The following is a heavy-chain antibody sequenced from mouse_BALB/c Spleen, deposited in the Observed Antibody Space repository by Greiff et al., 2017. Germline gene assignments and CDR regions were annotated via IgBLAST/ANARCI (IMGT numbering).Heavy chain of an antibody. D-gene: IGHD2-3*01. Sequence: EVKLMESGPGLVKPSQTLSLTCSVTGDSITSGYWNWIRKFPGNKLEYMGYISYSGSTYYNPSLKSRISITRDTSKNQYYLQLNSVTTEDTATYYCASHGYYRAWFAYWGQGTLVTVSA. CDR1: GDSITSGY. CDR3: ASHGYYRAWFAY. V-gene: IGHV3-8*02. J-gene: IGHJ3*01. CDR2: ISYSGST.